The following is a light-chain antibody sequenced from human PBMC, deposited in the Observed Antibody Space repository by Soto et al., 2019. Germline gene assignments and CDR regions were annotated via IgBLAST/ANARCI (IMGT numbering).Light chain of an antibody. CDR1: QSVRSS. CDR3: QQYNSYSPT. Sequence: EIVLTQSPGTLSLCPGERATLSCRASQSVRSSLAWYQQKPGQAPRLLIYGASSRATGIPDRFSGSGSETEFTLTISGLQPGDSATYYCQQYNSYSPTFGQGTKVDIK. CDR2: GAS. J-gene: IGKJ1*01. V-gene: IGKV3-20*01.